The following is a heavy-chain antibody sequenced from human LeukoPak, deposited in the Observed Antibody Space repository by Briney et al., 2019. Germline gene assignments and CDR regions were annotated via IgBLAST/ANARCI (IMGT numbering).Heavy chain of an antibody. J-gene: IGHJ5*02. CDR2: IKSRTDGGTT. Sequence: GESLRLSFAACGFTFSHAWSCWVRQAPGKGLEWVGHIKSRTDGGTTDYAAPVKGRFTISRDDSKNTLYLQMNNLQSEDTAVYYCTAVGSRGYVSRFEPWGRG. CDR1: GFTFSHAW. D-gene: IGHD6-13*01. CDR3: TAVGSRGYVSRFEP. V-gene: IGHV3-15*01.